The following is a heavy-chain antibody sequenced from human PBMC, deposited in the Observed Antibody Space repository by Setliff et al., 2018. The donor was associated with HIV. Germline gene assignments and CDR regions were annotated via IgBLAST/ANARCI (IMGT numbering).Heavy chain of an antibody. CDR2: IKSRVDGETT. D-gene: IGHD7-27*01. CDR1: GFNFKNAW. V-gene: IGHV3-15*01. CDR3: ILLGMHGAFDI. J-gene: IGHJ3*02. Sequence: GGSLRLSCAGSGFNFKNAWMSWVRQAPGKGLEWVGRIKSRVDGETTAYAAPLKGRFTISRDDSKNTLYLQMDSLSTGDTAVYYCILLGMHGAFDIWGQGTMVTVSS.